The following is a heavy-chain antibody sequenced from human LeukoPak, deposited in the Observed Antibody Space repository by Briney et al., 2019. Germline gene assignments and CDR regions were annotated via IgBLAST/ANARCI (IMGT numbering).Heavy chain of an antibody. D-gene: IGHD2-2*01. CDR2: IYSGGTT. CDR3: ARRGDCSSTSCLFFDY. CDR1: GITVSSNY. J-gene: IGHJ4*02. Sequence: PGGSLRLSCAASGITVSSNYMSWVRQAPGKGLDWVSVIYSGGTTYYADSVKGRSTISRDSSKNTLYLQMNSLRAEDTAVYYCARRGDCSSTSCLFFDYWGQGTLVTVSS. V-gene: IGHV3-66*02.